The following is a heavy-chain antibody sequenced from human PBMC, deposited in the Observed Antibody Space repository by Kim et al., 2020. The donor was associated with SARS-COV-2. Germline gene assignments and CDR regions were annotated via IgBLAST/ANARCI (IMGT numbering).Heavy chain of an antibody. D-gene: IGHD3-3*01. J-gene: IGHJ4*01. Sequence: SETLSLTCTVSGGPISSGGYYWSWIRQHPGKGLEWIGYTYYSDSTSYNPSLKRRVTISVDTSKNQFSLKLSSVTAAYTAVYYCAGPTTTILGVVSEFDY. CDR1: GGPISSGGYY. V-gene: IGHV4-31*03. CDR3: AGPTTTILGVVSEFDY. CDR2: TYYSDST.